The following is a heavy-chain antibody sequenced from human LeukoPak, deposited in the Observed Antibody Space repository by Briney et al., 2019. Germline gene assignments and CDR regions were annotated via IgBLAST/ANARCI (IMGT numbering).Heavy chain of an antibody. V-gene: IGHV4-59*01. D-gene: IGHD3-10*01. CDR3: ARWILYSSGSYSDY. CDR2: MHYSGST. CDR1: GGSISSYY. J-gene: IGHJ4*02. Sequence: SETLSPTCTVSGGSISSYYWSWIRQPPGKGLEWIGYMHYSGSTNYNPSLKSRITISVDTSKNQFSLKLSSVTAADTAVYYCARWILYSSGSYSDYWGQGTLVTVSS.